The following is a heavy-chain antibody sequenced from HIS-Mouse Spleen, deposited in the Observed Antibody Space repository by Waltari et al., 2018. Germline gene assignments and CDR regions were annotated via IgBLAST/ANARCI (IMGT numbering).Heavy chain of an antibody. D-gene: IGHD3-22*01. V-gene: IGHV3-23*01. CDR1: GFTFSSYA. J-gene: IGHJ4*02. CDR3: AKLPTYDSSGYYY. Sequence: EVQLLESGGGLVQPGGSLRLSCAASGFTFSSYAMSWVRRAPGKGLEGVSAISVRGGSTYYADSVKGRFTISRDNSKNTLYLQMNSLRAEDTAVYYCAKLPTYDSSGYYYWGQGTLVTVSS. CDR2: ISVRGGST.